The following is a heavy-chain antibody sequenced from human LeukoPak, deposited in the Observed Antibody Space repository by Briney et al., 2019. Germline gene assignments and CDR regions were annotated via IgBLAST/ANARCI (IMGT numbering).Heavy chain of an antibody. D-gene: IGHD6-19*01. CDR3: ARVDWIDSSRFYFNY. Sequence: PSETLSLTCTVSGGSVSSGSYYWSWIRQPPGKGLEYIGYIYHSGSTNYNPSLKSRATISVDTSKNQFSLKLSSVTAADTAVYYYARVDWIDSSRFYFNYWGQGTLATVSS. V-gene: IGHV4-61*01. CDR1: GGSVSSGSYY. CDR2: IYHSGST. J-gene: IGHJ4*02.